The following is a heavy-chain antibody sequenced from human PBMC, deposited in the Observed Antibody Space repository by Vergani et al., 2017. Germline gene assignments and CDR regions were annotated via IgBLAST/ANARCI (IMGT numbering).Heavy chain of an antibody. CDR2: VSFRGDT. Sequence: QVKLQESGPGLVKPSETLSLTCTVSGASVNSYYWSWIRQPPGKGLVWMGYVSFRGDTLYDPSVKGRMTISLNTSSNQFSLTLTSVTAADTAVYYCASDTHSGQRADRWGQGILVTVTS. D-gene: IGHD6-19*01. CDR3: ASDTHSGQRADR. J-gene: IGHJ5*02. V-gene: IGHV4-59*02. CDR1: GASVNSYY.